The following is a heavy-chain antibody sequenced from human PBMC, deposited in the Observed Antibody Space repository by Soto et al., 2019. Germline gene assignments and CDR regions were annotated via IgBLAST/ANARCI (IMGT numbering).Heavy chain of an antibody. CDR2: IYYSGST. D-gene: IGHD6-19*01. CDR3: ARQGYSSGWYADY. Sequence: LSLTCTVSGGSISSSSYYWGWIRQPPGKGLEWIGSIYYSGSTYYNPSLKSRVTISVDTSKNQFSLKLSSVTAADTAVYYCARQGYSSGWYADYWGQGTLVTVSS. CDR1: GGSISSSSYY. J-gene: IGHJ4*02. V-gene: IGHV4-39*01.